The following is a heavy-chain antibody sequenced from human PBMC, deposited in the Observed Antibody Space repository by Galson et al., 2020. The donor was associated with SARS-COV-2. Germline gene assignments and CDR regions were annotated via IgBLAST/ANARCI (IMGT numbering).Heavy chain of an antibody. CDR1: GFSFEDSA. CDR3: AKTGGRLGYSGYDYYFDY. V-gene: IGHV3-9*01. D-gene: IGHD5-12*01. Sequence: SLKISCVVSGFSFEDSAMHWVRQAPGKGLEWVSGISWNSGSIDYADSVKGRFTISRDNAKKSLYLQMNSLRGDDTALYYCAKTGGRLGYSGYDYYFDYWGQGTLVTVSS. J-gene: IGHJ4*02. CDR2: ISWNSGSI.